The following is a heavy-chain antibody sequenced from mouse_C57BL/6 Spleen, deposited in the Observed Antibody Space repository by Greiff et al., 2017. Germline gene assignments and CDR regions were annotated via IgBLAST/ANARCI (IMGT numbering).Heavy chain of an antibody. CDR2: ISYDGSN. D-gene: IGHD2-3*01. J-gene: IGHJ3*01. CDR1: GYSITSGYY. V-gene: IGHV3-6*01. CDR3: AREEDGYSPFAY. Sequence: EVKLMESGPGLVKPSQSLSLTCSVTGYSITSGYYWNWIRQFPGNKLEWMGYISYDGSNNYNPSLKNRISITRDTSKNQFFLKLNSVTTEDTATYYCAREEDGYSPFAYWGQGTLVTVSA.